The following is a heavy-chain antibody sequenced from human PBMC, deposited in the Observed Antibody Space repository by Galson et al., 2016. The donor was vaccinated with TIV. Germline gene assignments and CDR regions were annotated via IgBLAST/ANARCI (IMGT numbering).Heavy chain of an antibody. CDR1: GFSFTSFS. D-gene: IGHD2-2*02. Sequence: SLRLSCAASGFSFTSFSMTWVRQPPGKGLEWVSLISATGSHIYYAGSMRGRVTISRDNAKNSLYLQINSLRAEDTALYYCARRGKYLADAFDIWGQGTVVTVSS. V-gene: IGHV3-21*01. CDR3: ARRGKYLADAFDI. J-gene: IGHJ3*02. CDR2: ISATGSHI.